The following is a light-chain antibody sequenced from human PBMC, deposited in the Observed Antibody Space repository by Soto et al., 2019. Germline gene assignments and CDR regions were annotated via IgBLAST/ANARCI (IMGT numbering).Light chain of an antibody. V-gene: IGKV4-1*01. CDR3: QQYYTTPRT. Sequence: DIVMTQSPDSLAVSLGERATINCKSSQSVLYSSNNKNYLAWYQQKPGQPPKPLIYWASTRESGVPDRFSGSGSGTDFSLTISSLQAEDVAVYSCQQYYTTPRTFGQGTKLEIK. CDR2: WAS. CDR1: QSVLYSSNNKNY. J-gene: IGKJ2*01.